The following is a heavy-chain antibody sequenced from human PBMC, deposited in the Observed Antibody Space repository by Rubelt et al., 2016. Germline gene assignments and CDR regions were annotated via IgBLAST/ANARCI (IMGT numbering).Heavy chain of an antibody. Sequence: RGLEWIGRIYTSGSTNYNPSLKSRVTMSVDTSKNQFSLKLGSVTAADTAVYYCARERTPLIAVAGTYLFDPWGQGTLVTVSS. V-gene: IGHV4-4*07. D-gene: IGHD6-19*01. J-gene: IGHJ5*02. CDR3: ARERTPLIAVAGTYLFDP. CDR2: IYTSGST.